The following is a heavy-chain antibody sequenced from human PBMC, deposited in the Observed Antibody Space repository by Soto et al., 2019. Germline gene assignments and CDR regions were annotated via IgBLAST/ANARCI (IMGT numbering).Heavy chain of an antibody. Sequence: QVQLVESGGGVVKTSGSLRIACAASGFTFSDYYMSWVRQAPGKGLVWVSYSSSSGNTIYYADSVKGRFTISRDNATNSVYLQMNSLRAEDTALYFCAKMSSENYYDPVFSWGQGTLVTVSS. J-gene: IGHJ5*02. D-gene: IGHD3-22*01. CDR3: AKMSSENYYDPVFS. V-gene: IGHV3-11*01. CDR2: SSSSGNTI. CDR1: GFTFSDYY.